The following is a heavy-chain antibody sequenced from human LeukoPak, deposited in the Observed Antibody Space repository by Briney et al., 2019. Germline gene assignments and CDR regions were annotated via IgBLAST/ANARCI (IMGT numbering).Heavy chain of an antibody. Sequence: GRSLRLSCTASGFTFGDYAMSWVRQAPGKGLEWVGFIRSKAYGGTTEYAASVKGRFTISRDDSKSIAYLQMNSLKAEDTAVYYCTIWEGLVGPTNYWGQGTLVTVSS. V-gene: IGHV3-49*04. CDR3: TIWEGLVGPTNY. CDR2: IRSKAYGGTT. CDR1: GFTFGDYA. J-gene: IGHJ4*02. D-gene: IGHD1-26*01.